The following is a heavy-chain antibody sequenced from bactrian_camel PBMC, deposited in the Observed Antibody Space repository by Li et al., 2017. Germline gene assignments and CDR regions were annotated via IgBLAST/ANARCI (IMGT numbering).Heavy chain of an antibody. CDR1: GFTGT. J-gene: IGHJ6*01. Sequence: HVQLVESGGGLVQPGGSLRLSCAASGFTGTMGWFRQAPGKEREGVAAIDSRGSTNYADSVKGRFTISQDNAKNTLYLQMNSLKPEDTAMYYCAAAEAGRGTWPDDDGYWGQGTQVTVS. V-gene: IGHV3S53*01. D-gene: IGHD3*01. CDR2: IDSRGST. CDR3: AAAEAGRGTWPDDDGY.